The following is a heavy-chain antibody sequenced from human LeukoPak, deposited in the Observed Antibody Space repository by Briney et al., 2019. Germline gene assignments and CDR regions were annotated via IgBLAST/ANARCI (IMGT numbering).Heavy chain of an antibody. CDR3: ARGPGPLQLERLEAFDI. D-gene: IGHD1-1*01. CDR1: GYSISSGYY. CDR2: FYDSGNT. V-gene: IGHV4-38-2*02. J-gene: IGHJ3*02. Sequence: SETLSHTCTVSGYSISSGYYWGWIRQPPGKGLEWIGSFYDSGNTYYNPSLKSRVTISVDTSKNQFSLKVRSVTAADTAVYYCARGPGPLQLERLEAFDIWGQGTVVTVSS.